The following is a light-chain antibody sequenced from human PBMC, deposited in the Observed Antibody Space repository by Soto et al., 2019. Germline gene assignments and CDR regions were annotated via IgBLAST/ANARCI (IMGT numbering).Light chain of an antibody. Sequence: EIVMTQSPATLSVSPGERATLSCRASQSVSSNLACYQQKPGQAPRLLIYGASTRSTGIPARFSGSGSGTEFTLTNSSLQSEDFAVYYCQQYNNWPPYTFGQGTKLEIK. V-gene: IGKV3-15*01. CDR3: QQYNNWPPYT. J-gene: IGKJ2*01. CDR1: QSVSSN. CDR2: GAS.